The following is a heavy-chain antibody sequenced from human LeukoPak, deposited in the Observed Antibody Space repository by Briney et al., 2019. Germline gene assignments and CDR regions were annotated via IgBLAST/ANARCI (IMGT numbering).Heavy chain of an antibody. V-gene: IGHV3-48*02. D-gene: IGHD3-10*02. Sequence: GGSLRLSCGASGFTFSSYSMNWVRQAPGKGLEWVSYISSSSSTIYYADSVKGRFTISRDNAKKSLYLQMNSLRDEDTAVYYCARGHYVDFDYWGQGTLVPVSS. CDR2: ISSSSSTI. CDR1: GFTFSSYS. CDR3: ARGHYVDFDY. J-gene: IGHJ4*02.